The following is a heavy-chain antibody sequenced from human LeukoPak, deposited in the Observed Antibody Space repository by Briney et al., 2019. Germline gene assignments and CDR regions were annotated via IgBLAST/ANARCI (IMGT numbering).Heavy chain of an antibody. V-gene: IGHV1-46*01. Sequence: GASVKVSCKASGYTFTSYYMHWVRQAPGQGLEWMGIINPSGGSTSYAQKFQGRVTMTRDTSTSTVYMELSSLRAEDTAVYYCAKRGPGSPQSGKYYFDYWGQGTLVTVSS. D-gene: IGHD3-10*01. J-gene: IGHJ4*02. CDR2: INPSGGST. CDR3: AKRGPGSPQSGKYYFDY. CDR1: GYTFTSYY.